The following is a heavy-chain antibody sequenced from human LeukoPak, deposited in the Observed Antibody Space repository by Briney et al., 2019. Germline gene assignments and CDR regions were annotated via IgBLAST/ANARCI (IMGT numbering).Heavy chain of an antibody. V-gene: IGHV4-38-2*02. J-gene: IGHJ5*02. CDR1: GYSISSGYY. CDR3: ARDGTTTWFDP. D-gene: IGHD1-7*01. Sequence: SQTLSLTCTVSGYSISSGYYWGWIRPPPGKGLEWIGSIYHSGSTYYNPSLKSRVTISVDTSKNQFSLKLSSVTAADTAVYYCARDGTTTWFDPWGQGTLVTVSS. CDR2: IYHSGST.